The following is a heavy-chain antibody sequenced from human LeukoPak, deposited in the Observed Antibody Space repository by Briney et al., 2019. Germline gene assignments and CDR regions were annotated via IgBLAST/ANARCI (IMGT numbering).Heavy chain of an antibody. CDR2: IYYSGST. D-gene: IGHD4-11*01. J-gene: IGHJ4*02. CDR1: GGSISSGDYY. V-gene: IGHV4-30-4*01. Sequence: PSETLSLTCTVSGGSISSGDYYWSWIRQPPGKGLEWIGYIYYSGSTYYNPSLKSRVTISVDTSKNQFSLKLSSVTAADTAVYYCASNYPRTSASESFDYWGQGTLVTVSS. CDR3: ASNYPRTSASESFDY.